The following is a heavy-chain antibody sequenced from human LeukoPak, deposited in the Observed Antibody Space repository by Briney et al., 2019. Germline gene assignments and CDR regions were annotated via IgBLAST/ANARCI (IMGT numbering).Heavy chain of an antibody. D-gene: IGHD3-10*01. CDR2: ISSSSSTI. J-gene: IGHJ4*02. CDR1: GFTFSRYS. CDR3: ARDRGPRTGFMVREAYDY. V-gene: IGHV3-48*04. Sequence: PGGSLRLSCAGTGFTFSRYSVNWVRQAPGKGLEWVSYISSSSSTIYYADSVKGRFSISRDNAKNTLYLQMSSLRAEDTAVYYCARDRGPRTGFMVREAYDYWGQGTLVTVSS.